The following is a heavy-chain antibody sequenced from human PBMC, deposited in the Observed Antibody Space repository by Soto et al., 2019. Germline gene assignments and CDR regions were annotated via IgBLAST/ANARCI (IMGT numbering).Heavy chain of an antibody. J-gene: IGHJ1*01. CDR3: ARSDGSSWYSSEYFQH. CDR1: GGSISSSSYY. V-gene: IGHV4-39*01. Sequence: SETLSLTCTVSGGSISSSSYYWGWIRQPPGKGLEWIGSIYYSGSTYYNPSLKSRVTISVDTSKNQFSLKLSSVTAADTAVYYCARSDGSSWYSSEYFQHWGQGTLVTVSS. D-gene: IGHD6-19*01. CDR2: IYYSGST.